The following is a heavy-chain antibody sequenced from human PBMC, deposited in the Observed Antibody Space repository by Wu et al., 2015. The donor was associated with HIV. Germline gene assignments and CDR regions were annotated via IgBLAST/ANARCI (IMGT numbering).Heavy chain of an antibody. CDR3: TISTFAGSSDTWYSFDE. V-gene: IGHV1-69*13. CDR1: GGTFSTYG. Sequence: QVQLVQSGAEVKKPGSSVRVSCKASGGTFSTYGVSWVRQAPGQGLEWMGRIVPLFDAPNYAQRFHDRLTITADGSTTTAYMEMRNLRSEDTAVYFCTISTFAGSSDTWYSFDEWGQGTLVTVSS. J-gene: IGHJ4*02. D-gene: IGHD6-13*01. CDR2: IVPLFDAP.